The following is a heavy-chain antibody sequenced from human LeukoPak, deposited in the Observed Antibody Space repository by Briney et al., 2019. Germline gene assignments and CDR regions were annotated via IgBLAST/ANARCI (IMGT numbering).Heavy chain of an antibody. Sequence: GGSPRLSCAASGFTFSKAWMSWVRQAPGKGLEYLGRVKSKSEGGTTDYAAPVKGRFSISRDDSKSTLYLQLNSLKIEDTAVYYCASDWQLIDFWGQGTLVTVSS. V-gene: IGHV3-15*01. CDR1: GFTFSKAW. D-gene: IGHD6-13*01. J-gene: IGHJ4*02. CDR3: ASDWQLIDF. CDR2: VKSKSEGGTT.